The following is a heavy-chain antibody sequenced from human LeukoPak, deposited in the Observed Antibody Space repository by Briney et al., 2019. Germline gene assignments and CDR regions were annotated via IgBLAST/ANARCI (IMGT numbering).Heavy chain of an antibody. Sequence: HSETMSLTCTVSGDSISSGSYYWGWIRQPPGKGLEWIGSIYYSGSTYYNPSLKSRVTISVDTSKNQFSLKLSSVTAADTAVYYCARVMGWFDPWGQGTLVTVSS. CDR3: ARVMGWFDP. J-gene: IGHJ5*02. D-gene: IGHD3-10*01. CDR1: GDSISSGSYY. V-gene: IGHV4-39*07. CDR2: IYYSGST.